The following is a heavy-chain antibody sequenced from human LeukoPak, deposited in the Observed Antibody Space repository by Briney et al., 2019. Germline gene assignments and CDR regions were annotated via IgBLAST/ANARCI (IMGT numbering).Heavy chain of an antibody. CDR3: AREMPYDSSGYNWFDP. J-gene: IGHJ5*02. CDR2: IYSVCST. V-gene: IGHV3-53*01. D-gene: IGHD3-22*01. CDR1: GFTFSSYY. Sequence: WGSLKLSCTASGFTFSSYYMSWVRQAPGKGLEWVSVIYSVCSTYYTGSVTGRFTISRATSKNTLCLQMNSLRAEDTAVYYCAREMPYDSSGYNWFDPWGQGNLVTVSS.